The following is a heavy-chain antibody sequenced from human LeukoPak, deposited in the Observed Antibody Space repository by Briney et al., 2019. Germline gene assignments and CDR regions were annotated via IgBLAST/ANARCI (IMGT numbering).Heavy chain of an antibody. D-gene: IGHD2-2*03. Sequence: PGGSLRLSCAASGFTFSSYAMHWVRQAPGKGLEWVAVISYDGSNKYYADSVKGRFTISRDNSKNTLYLQMNSLRAEDTAVYYCAKDGYCSSTSCSPYYYYGMDVWGQGTTVTVSS. J-gene: IGHJ6*02. CDR2: ISYDGSNK. CDR3: AKDGYCSSTSCSPYYYYGMDV. V-gene: IGHV3-30*04. CDR1: GFTFSSYA.